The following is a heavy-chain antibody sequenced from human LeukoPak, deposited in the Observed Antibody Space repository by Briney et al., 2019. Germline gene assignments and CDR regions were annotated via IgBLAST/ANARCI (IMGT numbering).Heavy chain of an antibody. D-gene: IGHD3-3*01. Sequence: ASVKVSCKVSGYTLTELSMHWVRQAPGKGLEWMGGFDPEGGETIYAQKFQGRVTMTEDTSTDTAYMELSSLRSEDTAVYYCATAPYDFWSGHFNWFDPWGQGTLVTVSS. CDR1: GYTLTELS. J-gene: IGHJ5*02. V-gene: IGHV1-24*01. CDR3: ATAPYDFWSGHFNWFDP. CDR2: FDPEGGET.